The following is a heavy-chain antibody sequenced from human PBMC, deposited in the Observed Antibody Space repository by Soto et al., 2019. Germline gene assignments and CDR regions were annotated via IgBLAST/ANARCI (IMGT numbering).Heavy chain of an antibody. Sequence: EVQLVESGGGLVQPGGSLKLSCAASGFTFSGSAMHWVRQASGKGLEWVGRIRSKANSYATAYAASVKGRFTISRDDSKDTAYLHMNSLNSEDTAVYYCTPSPGVVAAPNWGQGPLVTVSS. CDR3: TPSPGVVAAPN. CDR2: IRSKANSYAT. J-gene: IGHJ4*02. D-gene: IGHD2-15*01. V-gene: IGHV3-73*02. CDR1: GFTFSGSA.